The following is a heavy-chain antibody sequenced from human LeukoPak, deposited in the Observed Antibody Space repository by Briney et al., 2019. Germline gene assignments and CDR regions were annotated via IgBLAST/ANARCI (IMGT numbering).Heavy chain of an antibody. Sequence: GGSLRLSCAASGFTVSNNYMSWVRQAPGKGLKWVSVIYSGGSTYYADSVKGRFTISRDNSKNTLYLQMNSLRAEDTAVYYCASRATVTTDRFWFDPWDQGTLVTVSS. CDR3: ASRATVTTDRFWFDP. CDR2: IYSGGST. V-gene: IGHV3-53*01. CDR1: GFTVSNNY. J-gene: IGHJ5*02. D-gene: IGHD4-11*01.